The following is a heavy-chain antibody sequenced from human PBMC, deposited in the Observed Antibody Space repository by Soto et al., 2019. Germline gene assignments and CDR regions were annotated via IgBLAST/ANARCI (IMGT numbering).Heavy chain of an antibody. Sequence: SETLSLTCTVSGGSISSYYWSWIRQPPGKGLEWIGYIYYSGSTNYNPSLKSRVTISVDTSKNQFSLKLSSVTAADTAVYYCARDLGSGWYYFDYWGQGTLVTVSS. CDR3: ARDLGSGWYYFDY. CDR2: IYYSGST. J-gene: IGHJ4*02. D-gene: IGHD6-19*01. CDR1: GGSISSYY. V-gene: IGHV4-59*01.